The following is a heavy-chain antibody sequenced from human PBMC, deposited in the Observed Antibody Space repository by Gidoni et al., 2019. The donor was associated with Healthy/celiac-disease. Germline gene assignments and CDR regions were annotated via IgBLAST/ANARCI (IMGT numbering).Heavy chain of an antibody. D-gene: IGHD4-17*01. J-gene: IGHJ4*02. CDR1: GYTLTSYD. CDR3: ARSTTATEDDY. CDR2: MNPNSGNT. Sequence: QVPLVQSGAGVMQPGASVMVSCKASGYTLTSYDINGVRQATGQGLEWMGWMNPNSGNTGYAQKFQGRVTMTRNTSISTAYMELSSLRSEDTAVYYCARSTTATEDDYWGQGTLVTVSS. V-gene: IGHV1-8*01.